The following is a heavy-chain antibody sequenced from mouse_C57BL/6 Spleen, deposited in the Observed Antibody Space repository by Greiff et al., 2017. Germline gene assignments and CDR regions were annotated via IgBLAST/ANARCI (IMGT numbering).Heavy chain of an antibody. CDR3: ARNNDGSSYDY. D-gene: IGHD1-1*01. Sequence: QVQLQQPGAELVKPGASVKLSCKASGYTFTSYWMQWVKQRPGQGLEWIGEIDPSDSYTNYNQKFKGKATLTVDTSSSTAYMQLSSLTSEDSAVYYCARNNDGSSYDYWGQGTTLTVSS. V-gene: IGHV1-50*01. J-gene: IGHJ2*01. CDR2: IDPSDSYT. CDR1: GYTFTSYW.